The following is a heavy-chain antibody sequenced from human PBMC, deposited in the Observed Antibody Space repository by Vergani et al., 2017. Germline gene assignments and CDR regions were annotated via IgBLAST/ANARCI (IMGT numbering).Heavy chain of an antibody. D-gene: IGHD2-15*01. CDR2: INQSGST. J-gene: IGHJ6*02. V-gene: IGHV4-39*07. CDR1: GDSISRSHYY. Sequence: QLQLQESGPGLVKPSETLSLSCRVSGDSISRSHYYWGFIRQPPGKGLEWIGEINQSGSTNYNPSLKSRVTISVDTSKNQFSLKLSSVTAADTAVYYCARRRGISLAVWGMDVWGQGTTVTVSS. CDR3: ARRRGISLAVWGMDV.